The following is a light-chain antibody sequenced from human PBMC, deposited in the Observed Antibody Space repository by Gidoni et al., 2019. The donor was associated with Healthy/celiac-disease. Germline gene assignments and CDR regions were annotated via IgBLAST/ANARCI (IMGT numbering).Light chain of an antibody. J-gene: IGKJ1*01. CDR1: QSVLYSSNNKNY. CDR2: WAS. CDR3: QQYFITPWT. V-gene: IGKV4-1*01. Sequence: DIVMTPSPDSLVVSLGDGATINCKSSQSVLYSSNNKNYLAWYQQKPGQPPKLLIYWASTRESGVPDRFSGSGSGTDFTLTISSLQAEDVAVYYCQQYFITPWTFGQGTKVEIK.